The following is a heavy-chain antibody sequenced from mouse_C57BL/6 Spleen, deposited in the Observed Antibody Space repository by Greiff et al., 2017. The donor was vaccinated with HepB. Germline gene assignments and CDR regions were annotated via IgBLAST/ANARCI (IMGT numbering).Heavy chain of an antibody. CDR3: ARQPHLGY. CDR1: GYTFTSYW. D-gene: IGHD6-1*01. Sequence: QVQLQQPGAELVKPGASVKLSCKASGYTFTSYWMQWVKQRPGQGLEWIGEIDPSDSYTNYNQKFKGKATLTVDTSSSTAYMQLSSLTSEDSAVSYCARQPHLGYWGQGTTLTVAS. CDR2: IDPSDSYT. V-gene: IGHV1-50*01. J-gene: IGHJ2*01.